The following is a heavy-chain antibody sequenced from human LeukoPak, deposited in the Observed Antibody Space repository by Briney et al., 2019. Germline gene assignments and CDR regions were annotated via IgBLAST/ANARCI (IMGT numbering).Heavy chain of an antibody. D-gene: IGHD7-27*01. Sequence: GGSLRLSCAASGFSFSDYAMTWVRQAPGKGLEWVSASSGTGATTYYTDSVKGRFTISRDNSRNTVFLQMNTLRTEDTAVYYCAKVTVWGVRAFDFWGQGTMVAVSS. CDR3: AKVTVWGVRAFDF. V-gene: IGHV3-23*01. J-gene: IGHJ3*01. CDR1: GFSFSDYA. CDR2: SSGTGATT.